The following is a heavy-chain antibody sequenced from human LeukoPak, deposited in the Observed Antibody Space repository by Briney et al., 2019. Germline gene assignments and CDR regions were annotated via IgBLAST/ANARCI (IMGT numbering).Heavy chain of an antibody. CDR2: IYYSGST. V-gene: IGHV4-31*03. D-gene: IGHD4-4*01. CDR1: GGSIRSGDYY. Sequence: SETLSLTGTVSGGSIRSGDYYWNWIRQHPGKGLEWIGYIYYSGSTYYNPSLTSRVTMSVDTSKNQFSLKLSSVTAADTAIYYCARDHTETSSLNFRNYYYYGMDIWGQGTTVIVSS. CDR3: ARDHTETSSLNFRNYYYYGMDI. J-gene: IGHJ6*02.